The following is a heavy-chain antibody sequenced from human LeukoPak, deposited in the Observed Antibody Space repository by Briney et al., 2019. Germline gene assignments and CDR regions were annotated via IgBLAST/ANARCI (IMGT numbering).Heavy chain of an antibody. D-gene: IGHD2-8*01. J-gene: IGHJ5*02. V-gene: IGHV3-23*01. CDR1: GFTFSSYA. Sequence: GGSLRLSCAASGFTFSSYAMSWVRQAPGEGLEWVSAISGSGGSTYYADSVKGRFTISRDKSKNTLYLQMNSLRAEDTAVYYCAKDSNGARFDPWGQGTLVTVSS. CDR2: ISGSGGST. CDR3: AKDSNGARFDP.